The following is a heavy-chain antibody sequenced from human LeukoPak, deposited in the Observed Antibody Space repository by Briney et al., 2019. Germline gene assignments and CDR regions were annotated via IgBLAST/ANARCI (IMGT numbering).Heavy chain of an antibody. J-gene: IGHJ4*02. CDR2: INHSGST. CDR3: ARARGSSSWYKDYFDY. CDR1: GVSISGSGYY. D-gene: IGHD6-13*01. V-gene: IGHV4-39*07. Sequence: SETLSLTCTVSGVSISGSGYYFGWIRQPPGKGLEWIGEINHSGSTNYNPSLKSRVTISVDTSKNQFSLKLSSVTAADTAVYYCARARGSSSWYKDYFDYWGQGTLVTVSS.